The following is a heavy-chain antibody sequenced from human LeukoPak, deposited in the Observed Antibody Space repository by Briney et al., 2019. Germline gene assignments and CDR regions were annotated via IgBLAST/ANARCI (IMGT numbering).Heavy chain of an antibody. CDR1: GFTFSSYS. D-gene: IGHD3-10*01. CDR3: AKDEYYYGSGSCFDY. V-gene: IGHV3-21*04. Sequence: GGSLRLSCAASGFTFSSYSMNWVRQAPGKGLEWVSSISSSSSYIYYADSVKGRFTISRDNAKNSLYLQMNSLRAEDTAVYYCAKDEYYYGSGSCFDYWGQGTLVTVSS. J-gene: IGHJ4*02. CDR2: ISSSSSYI.